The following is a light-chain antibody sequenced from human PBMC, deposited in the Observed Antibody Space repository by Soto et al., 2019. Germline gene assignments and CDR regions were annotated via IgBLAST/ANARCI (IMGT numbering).Light chain of an antibody. Sequence: EIVITQSPATLSVSPGYRATLSCRAIQSVSSNLAWYQQKPGQAPRLLIYGASTRATGIPARFSGSGSGTDFTLTISSLEPEDFAVYYCQQRSNWPITFGQGTRLEIK. CDR1: QSVSSN. CDR3: QQRSNWPIT. J-gene: IGKJ5*01. V-gene: IGKV3-15*01. CDR2: GAS.